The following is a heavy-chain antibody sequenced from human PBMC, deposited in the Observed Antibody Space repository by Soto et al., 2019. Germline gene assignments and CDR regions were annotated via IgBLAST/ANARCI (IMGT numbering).Heavy chain of an antibody. CDR2: INHRGST. CDR1: GGSFSGYY. V-gene: IGHV4-34*01. CDR3: ATTNWNHNVFDP. D-gene: IGHD1-1*01. J-gene: IGHJ5*02. Sequence: KPSETLSLTCAVFGGSFSGYYWSWIRQPPGKGLEWIGEINHRGSTNYNPSLKSRVTMSVDTSKNQFSLKLTSMTAADTAVYYCATTNWNHNVFDPWGQGTLVTVSS.